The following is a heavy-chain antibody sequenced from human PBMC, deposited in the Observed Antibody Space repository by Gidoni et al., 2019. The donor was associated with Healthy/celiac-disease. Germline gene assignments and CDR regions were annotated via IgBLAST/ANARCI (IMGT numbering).Heavy chain of an antibody. CDR2: ISSSSSTR. V-gene: IGHV3-48*02. D-gene: IGHD2-2*01. J-gene: IGHJ4*02. CDR1: GFPFSSSS. Sequence: EVQLVESGGGLVQPGGSLRLSCAASGFPFSSSSLNWVRQAPGKGLEWVSYISSSSSTRYYADSVKGRFTISRDNAKNSLYLQMNSLRDEDTAVYYCARDVVYCSSTSCQPVGFDYWGQGTLVTVSS. CDR3: ARDVVYCSSTSCQPVGFDY.